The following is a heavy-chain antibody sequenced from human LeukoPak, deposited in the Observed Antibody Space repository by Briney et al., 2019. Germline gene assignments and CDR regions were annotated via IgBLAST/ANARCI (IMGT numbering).Heavy chain of an antibody. V-gene: IGHV3-23*01. Sequence: GGSLRLSCAASGFTFSSYAMSWVRQAPGKGLEWVSAIGGSGGSTYYADSVKGRFAISRDNSKNTLYLQMNSLRAEDTAVYYCAKDPGYGDPFSWFDPWGQGTLVTVSS. CDR3: AKDPGYGDPFSWFDP. D-gene: IGHD4-17*01. CDR1: GFTFSSYA. CDR2: IGGSGGST. J-gene: IGHJ5*02.